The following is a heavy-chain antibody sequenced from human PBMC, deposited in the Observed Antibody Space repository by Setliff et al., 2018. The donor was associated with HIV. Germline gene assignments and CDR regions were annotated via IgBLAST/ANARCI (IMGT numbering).Heavy chain of an antibody. CDR3: ARGHGVYSGSYLAVYFDY. V-gene: IGHV4-34*01. Sequence: SETLSLTCAVYGGSFSGYYWSWIRQPPGKGLEWIGEINHSGSTNYKPSLKSRVTISVDMSKNQVSLKVSSVTAAGTAVYYCARGHGVYSGSYLAVYFDYWGQGTLVTSPQ. CDR2: INHSGST. CDR1: GGSFSGYY. D-gene: IGHD1-26*01. J-gene: IGHJ4*02.